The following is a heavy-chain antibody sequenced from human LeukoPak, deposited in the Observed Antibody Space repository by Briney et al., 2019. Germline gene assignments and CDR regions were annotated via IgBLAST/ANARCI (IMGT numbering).Heavy chain of an antibody. CDR2: ISYDGSNK. J-gene: IGHJ4*02. D-gene: IGHD5-12*01. V-gene: IGHV3-30*18. CDR3: AKDWDIVATISSPYLSSGYSSGWPLVD. Sequence: PGRSLRLSCAASGFTFSSYGMHWVRQAPGKGLEWVAVISYDGSNKYYADSVKGRFTISRDNSKNTLYLQMNSLRAEDTAVYYCAKDWDIVATISSPYLSSGYSSGWPLVDWGQGTLVTVSP. CDR1: GFTFSSYG.